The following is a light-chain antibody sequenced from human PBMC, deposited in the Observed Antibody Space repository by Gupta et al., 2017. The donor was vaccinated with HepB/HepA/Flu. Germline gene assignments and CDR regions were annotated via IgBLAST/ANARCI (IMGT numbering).Light chain of an antibody. CDR1: QSLGYSDGSVW. Sequence: DVVLTQSPLSLPVTLGQPASISCRSSQSLGYSDGSVWLSWFQQRPGQSPRRLIYDVSNRDSGVPARFSGSGSGTDFTLKISRVEAEDAGVYFCMQHNHWPHTFGQGTKLEI. CDR2: DVS. V-gene: IGKV2-30*01. CDR3: MQHNHWPHT. J-gene: IGKJ2*01.